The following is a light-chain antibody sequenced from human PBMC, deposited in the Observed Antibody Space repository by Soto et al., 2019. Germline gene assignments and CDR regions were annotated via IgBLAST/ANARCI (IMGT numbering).Light chain of an antibody. CDR1: QSVTTN. CDR2: GAS. V-gene: IGKV3-15*01. CDR3: QQYNKWHQT. J-gene: IGKJ1*01. Sequence: EAVLLQSPATLSVFPGERTTLSSRASQSVTTNLAWSQNRPGLGTKILIYGASKSAIGIPARFSVSGSGTEFTLTITSLQSEDFAVYYCQQYNKWHQTFGQGTKVDIK.